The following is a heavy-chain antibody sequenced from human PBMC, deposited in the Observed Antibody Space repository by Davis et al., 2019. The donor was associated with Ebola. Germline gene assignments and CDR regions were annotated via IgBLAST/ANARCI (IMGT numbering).Heavy chain of an antibody. D-gene: IGHD6-13*01. CDR3: ARGDIAAAGLGNYYYGMDV. J-gene: IGHJ6*02. Sequence: PSETLSLTCAVYGGSFSGYYWSWIRQPPGQGLEWIGEINHSGGINYNPSLKSRVTMSVDTSKNQFSLKLRSVTAADTAVYYYARGDIAAAGLGNYYYGMDVWGQGTTVTVSS. CDR2: INHSGGI. V-gene: IGHV4-34*01. CDR1: GGSFSGYY.